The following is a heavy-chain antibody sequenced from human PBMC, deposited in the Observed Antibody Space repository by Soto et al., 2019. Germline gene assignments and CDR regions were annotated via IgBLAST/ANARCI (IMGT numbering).Heavy chain of an antibody. CDR2: ISYDGSNK. CDR3: ARDQMDTAYYGMDV. D-gene: IGHD5-18*01. V-gene: IGHV3-30-3*01. J-gene: IGHJ6*02. Sequence: PGGSLRLSCAASGFTFSSYAMHWVRQAPGKGLEWVAVISYDGSNKYYADSVKGRFTISRDNSKNTLYLQMNSLRAEDTAVYYCARDQMDTAYYGMDVWGQGTTVTVSS. CDR1: GFTFSSYA.